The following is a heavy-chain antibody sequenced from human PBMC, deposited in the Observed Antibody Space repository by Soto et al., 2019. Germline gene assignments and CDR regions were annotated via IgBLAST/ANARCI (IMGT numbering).Heavy chain of an antibody. CDR3: ARTDRDFYGLDV. Sequence: EVQLVESGGGLVQPGGSLRLSCEASGFTFRNYDMHWVRQGTGKGLEWVSGISAAGDPDYADSVEGRFTISRENAQSSFFLQMNTLRVGDTAVYCARTDRDFYGLDVWGQGTTVIVSS. CDR1: GFTFRNYD. CDR2: ISAAGDP. V-gene: IGHV3-13*05. J-gene: IGHJ6*02.